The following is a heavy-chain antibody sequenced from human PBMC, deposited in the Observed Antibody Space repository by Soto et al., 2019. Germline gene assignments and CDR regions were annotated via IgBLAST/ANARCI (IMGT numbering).Heavy chain of an antibody. CDR3: ARVLVGATTGAFDI. CDR2: ISAYNGNT. J-gene: IGHJ3*02. D-gene: IGHD1-26*01. Sequence: GTSVKVSCKDSGYSYTSNGISWVRQAPGQGLEWMGWISAYNGNTNYAQKLQGRVTMTTDTSTSTAYMELRSLRSDDTAVYYCARVLVGATTGAFDIWGQGTMVTVSS. V-gene: IGHV1-18*01. CDR1: GYSYTSNG.